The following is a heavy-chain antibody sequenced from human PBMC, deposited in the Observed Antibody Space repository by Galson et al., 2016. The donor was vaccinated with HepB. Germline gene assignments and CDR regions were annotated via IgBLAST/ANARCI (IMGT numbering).Heavy chain of an antibody. CDR1: GFAFSSHA. CDR3: AKDRGFGSYRFGAFDI. V-gene: IGHV3-23*01. D-gene: IGHD1-26*01. CDR2: ISGGGDST. Sequence: SLRLSCAASGFAFSSHAMSWVRQAPGKGLEWVSFISGGGDSTYFPESVKGRFTISRDNSENTVYLQMNRLRAEDTAVYYCAKDRGFGSYRFGAFDIWGQGTIVTVSS. J-gene: IGHJ3*02.